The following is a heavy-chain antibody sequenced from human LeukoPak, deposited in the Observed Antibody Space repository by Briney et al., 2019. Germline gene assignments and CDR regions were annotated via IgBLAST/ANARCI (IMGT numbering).Heavy chain of an antibody. V-gene: IGHV4-39*01. CDR3: ARRGWGEYYFDY. Sequence: PSETLSLTCSVSGGSISSSSYYWGWIRQPPGKGLEWIGSIYYSGSTYYNPSLKSRATILVDPSKNQFSLKLSSVTAADTAVYYCARRGWGEYYFDYWGQGTLVTVSS. J-gene: IGHJ4*02. CDR2: IYYSGST. D-gene: IGHD3-16*01. CDR1: GGSISSSSYY.